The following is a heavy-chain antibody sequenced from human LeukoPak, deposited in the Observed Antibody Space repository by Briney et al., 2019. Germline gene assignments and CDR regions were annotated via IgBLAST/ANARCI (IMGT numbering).Heavy chain of an antibody. Sequence: SETLSFTCAGYGGSFSGYYWSWNRQPPGKGLEWIGEINHSGRTNYNPSLKSRVTISVDTSKNQFSLKLSSVTAADTAVYYCARGTSSSPKTTVCYYYYYMDVWGKGTTVTVSS. V-gene: IGHV4-34*01. CDR2: INHSGRT. J-gene: IGHJ6*03. D-gene: IGHD6-6*01. CDR1: GGSFSGYY. CDR3: ARGTSSSPKTTVCYYYYYMDV.